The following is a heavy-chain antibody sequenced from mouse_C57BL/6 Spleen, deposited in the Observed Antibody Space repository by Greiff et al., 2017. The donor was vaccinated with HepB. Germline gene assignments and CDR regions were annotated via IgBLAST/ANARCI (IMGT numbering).Heavy chain of an antibody. CDR2: ISSGSSTI. Sequence: EVMLVESGGGLVKPGGSLKLSCAASGFTFSDYGMHWVRQAPEKGLEWVAYISSGSSTIYYADTVKGRFTISRDNAKNTLFLQMTSLRSEDTAMYYCASEAITTVVDYYAMDYWGQGTSVTVSS. CDR3: ASEAITTVVDYYAMDY. D-gene: IGHD1-1*01. J-gene: IGHJ4*01. V-gene: IGHV5-17*01. CDR1: GFTFSDYG.